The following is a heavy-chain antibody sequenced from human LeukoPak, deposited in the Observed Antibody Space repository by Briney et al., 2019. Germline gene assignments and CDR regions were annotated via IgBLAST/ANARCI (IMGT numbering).Heavy chain of an antibody. V-gene: IGHV3-30-3*01. Sequence: RSGGSLRLSCAASGFTFSSYAMHWVRQAPGKGLEWVAVISYDGSNKYYADSVKGRFTISRDNSKNTLYLQMNSLRAEDTAVYYCARDLSRYFDYWGQGTLVTVSS. D-gene: IGHD2-2*01. CDR1: GFTFSSYA. CDR2: ISYDGSNK. CDR3: ARDLSRYFDY. J-gene: IGHJ4*02.